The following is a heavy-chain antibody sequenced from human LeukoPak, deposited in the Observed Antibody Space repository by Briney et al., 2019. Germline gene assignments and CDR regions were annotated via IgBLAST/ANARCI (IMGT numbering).Heavy chain of an antibody. D-gene: IGHD3-10*01. Sequence: GGSLRLSCAASGFTFSSYAMNWVRQPPGKGLEWVSAISGSGGSTYYADSVKGRFTISRDNSKNTLYLQMNSLRAEDTAVYYCAKATFGELLYGLFGYWGQGTLVTVSS. CDR3: AKATFGELLYGLFGY. CDR1: GFTFSSYA. V-gene: IGHV3-23*01. CDR2: ISGSGGST. J-gene: IGHJ4*02.